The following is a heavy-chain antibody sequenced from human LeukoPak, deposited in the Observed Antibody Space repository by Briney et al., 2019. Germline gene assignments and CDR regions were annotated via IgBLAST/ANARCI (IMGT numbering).Heavy chain of an antibody. CDR2: INSDGSST. Sequence: GGSLRLSCAASGFTFSSYWMHWVRQAPGKGLVWVSRINSDGSSTSYADSVKGRFTTSRDNAKNPLYLQMNSLRAEDTAVYYCASPEASGYYAAEDYWGQGTLVTVPS. J-gene: IGHJ4*02. CDR3: ASPEASGYYAAEDY. V-gene: IGHV3-74*01. D-gene: IGHD5-12*01. CDR1: GFTFSSYW.